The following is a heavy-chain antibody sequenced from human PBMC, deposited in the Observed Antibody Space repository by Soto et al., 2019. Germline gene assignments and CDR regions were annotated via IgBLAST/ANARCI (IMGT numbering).Heavy chain of an antibody. CDR2: ISYDGSNK. Sequence: GGSLRLSCAASGFTFSSYAMHWVRQAPGKGLEWVAVISYDGSNKYYADSVKGRFTISRDNSKNTLYLQMNSLRAEDTAVYYCARGNDYVWGSYRYRDNLFDPWGQGTLVTVSS. CDR1: GFTFSSYA. J-gene: IGHJ5*02. V-gene: IGHV3-30-3*01. CDR3: ARGNDYVWGSYRYRDNLFDP. D-gene: IGHD3-16*02.